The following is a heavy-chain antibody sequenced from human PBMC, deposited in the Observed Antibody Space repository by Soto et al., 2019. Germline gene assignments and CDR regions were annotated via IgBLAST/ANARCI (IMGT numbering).Heavy chain of an antibody. CDR1: GYTFTGYY. CDR2: ISPKSGGT. CDR3: ARPPGYVSDWYYFDL. Sequence: GVSVKVSCKASGYTFTGYYMHWVRQAPGQGFEWMGRISPKSGGTNYAQKFQGRVTMTWDTSLNTAYMELSSLMFEDTAVYYCARPPGYVSDWYYFDLWGQGTLVTVSS. D-gene: IGHD3-9*01. V-gene: IGHV1-2*02. J-gene: IGHJ4*02.